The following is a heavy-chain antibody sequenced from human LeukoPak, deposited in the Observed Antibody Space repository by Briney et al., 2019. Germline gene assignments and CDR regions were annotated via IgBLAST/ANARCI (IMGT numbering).Heavy chain of an antibody. CDR1: GGTFSSYA. J-gene: IGHJ5*02. D-gene: IGHD3-22*01. CDR3: ARDYDSGLAHWFDP. Sequence: ASVKVSCKASGGTFSSYAISWVRQAPGQGLEWMGGIIPIFGTANYAQKFQGRVTITADESTSTAYMELSSLRSEDTAVYYCARDYDSGLAHWFDPWGQGTLVTVSS. CDR2: IIPIFGTA. V-gene: IGHV1-69*13.